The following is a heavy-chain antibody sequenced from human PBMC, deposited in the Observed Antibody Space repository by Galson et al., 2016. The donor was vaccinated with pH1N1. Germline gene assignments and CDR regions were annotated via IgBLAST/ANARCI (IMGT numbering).Heavy chain of an antibody. D-gene: IGHD3-16*01. CDR1: SISSYSYY. V-gene: IGHV4-39*01. CDR2: IYYTGST. CDR3: ARHRSFDYLEPFDY. J-gene: IGHJ4*02. Sequence: SISSYSYYWGWIRQPPGKGLEWIGSIYYTGSTYYNPSLKSRVTISVDKSKNQFSLKVTSVTAADTAVFYCARHRSFDYLEPFDYWGRGALVTVSS.